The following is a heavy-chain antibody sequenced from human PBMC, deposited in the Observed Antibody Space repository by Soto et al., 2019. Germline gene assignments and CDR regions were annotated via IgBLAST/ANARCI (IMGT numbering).Heavy chain of an antibody. Sequence: GSLRLSCAASGFTFSNYGMSWVRQAPGKGLEWVSVISGSGGSTYYADSVKGRFTLSRDNSKNTVYLQMNSLRAEDTAVYYCAKDSPVGVPLLRDLHDWGQGTLVTVSS. CDR1: GFTFSNYG. D-gene: IGHD2-15*01. J-gene: IGHJ1*01. V-gene: IGHV3-23*01. CDR3: AKDSPVGVPLLRDLHD. CDR2: ISGSGGST.